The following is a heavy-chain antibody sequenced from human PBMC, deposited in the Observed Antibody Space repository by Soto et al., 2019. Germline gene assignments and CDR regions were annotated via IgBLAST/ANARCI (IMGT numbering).Heavy chain of an antibody. CDR3: ARIGPYCGGDCYPDFDF. Sequence: GGSLRLSGAASGFTFNTYGMTWVRQAPGKGLEWVSTVSGSGGGTYYADSVKGRFTISRVNSKNTMYLQMSNLRAEDTAVYFCARIGPYCGGDCYPDFDFWGLGTPVTVSS. D-gene: IGHD2-21*02. J-gene: IGHJ4*02. CDR1: GFTFNTYG. CDR2: VSGSGGGT. V-gene: IGHV3-23*01.